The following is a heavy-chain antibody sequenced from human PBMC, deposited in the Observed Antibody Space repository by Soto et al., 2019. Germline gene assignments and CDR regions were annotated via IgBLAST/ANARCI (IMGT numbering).Heavy chain of an antibody. Sequence: EVQLVESGGGLVQPGGSLRLSCAASGFTVSSNYMSWVRQAPGKGLEWVSVIYSGGSTYYADSVKGRFTISRDNSKNTLYLQMNSLRAEDTAVYYCARVSTVTTRYFDYWGQGTLVTVSS. CDR2: IYSGGST. CDR1: GFTVSSNY. D-gene: IGHD4-17*01. V-gene: IGHV3-66*01. J-gene: IGHJ4*02. CDR3: ARVSTVTTRYFDY.